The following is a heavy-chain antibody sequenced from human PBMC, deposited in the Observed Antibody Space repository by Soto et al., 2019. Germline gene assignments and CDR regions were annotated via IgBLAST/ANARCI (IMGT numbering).Heavy chain of an antibody. Sequence: QVQLVQSGAEVKKPGSSVKVSCKASGGTFSSYAISWVRQAPGQGLEWMGGIITIFGTADYAQKFQGRVTITAHESTSAAYMELSILRSEDTAVYYCARDGGVYDYSPFAYWGQGTLVTVSS. CDR1: GGTFSSYA. V-gene: IGHV1-69*12. CDR2: IITIFGTA. CDR3: ARDGGVYDYSPFAY. D-gene: IGHD4-4*01. J-gene: IGHJ4*02.